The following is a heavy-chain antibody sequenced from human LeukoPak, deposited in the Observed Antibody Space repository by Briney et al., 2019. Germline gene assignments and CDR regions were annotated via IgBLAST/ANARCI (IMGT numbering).Heavy chain of an antibody. CDR2: ISDRGSST. Sequence: PGGSLRLSCAASGFTFSNYAMSWVRQAPGKGLEWVSAISDRGSSTYYAESVKGRFTISRDNSKNTLNLQMNSLRAEDTALYHCARGHDSSGPEDYWGQGTLVTVSS. J-gene: IGHJ4*02. V-gene: IGHV3-23*01. D-gene: IGHD3-22*01. CDR3: ARGHDSSGPEDY. CDR1: GFTFSNYA.